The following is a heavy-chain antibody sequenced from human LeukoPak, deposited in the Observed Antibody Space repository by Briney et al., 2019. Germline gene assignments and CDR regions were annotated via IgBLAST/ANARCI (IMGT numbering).Heavy chain of an antibody. J-gene: IGHJ4*02. D-gene: IGHD4-23*01. Sequence: GGSLRLSCSASGFTFSSYAMHWVRQAPGKGLEYVSAISPDGSSTTYADSVKGRFSISRDNAKNTLYLQMNSLRVEDTAVYYCARGRPHGNDYWGQGTLVTVSS. CDR1: GFTFSSYA. CDR2: ISPDGSST. V-gene: IGHV3-64*04. CDR3: ARGRPHGNDY.